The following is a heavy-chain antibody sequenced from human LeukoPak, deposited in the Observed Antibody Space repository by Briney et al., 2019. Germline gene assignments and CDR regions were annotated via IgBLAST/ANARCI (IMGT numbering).Heavy chain of an antibody. CDR1: GFTFSSYW. J-gene: IGHJ4*02. CDR3: TRGVLRYFDWLMPGYYFDY. V-gene: IGHV3-23*01. D-gene: IGHD3-9*01. Sequence: GGSLRLSCAASGFTFSSYWMSWVRQAPGKGLEWVSAISGSGGSTYYADSVKGRFTISRDNSKNTLYLQMNSLRAEDTAVYYCTRGVLRYFDWLMPGYYFDYWGQGTLVTVSS. CDR2: ISGSGGST.